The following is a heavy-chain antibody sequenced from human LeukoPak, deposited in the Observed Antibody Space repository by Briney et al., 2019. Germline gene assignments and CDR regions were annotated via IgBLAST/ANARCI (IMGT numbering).Heavy chain of an antibody. D-gene: IGHD4-11*01. V-gene: IGHV3-53*01. CDR1: GFIVSDNY. CDR2: SGSGDST. CDR3: ARWGNDYSQFDS. J-gene: IGHJ4*02. Sequence: GGSLRLSCAASGFIVSDNYMTWVRQAPGKGLEWVSVVSGSGDSTNYADSVKGRFTISRDNSKNTLFLQMNSLRTEDTAVYFCARWGNDYSQFDSWGQGTLVTVS.